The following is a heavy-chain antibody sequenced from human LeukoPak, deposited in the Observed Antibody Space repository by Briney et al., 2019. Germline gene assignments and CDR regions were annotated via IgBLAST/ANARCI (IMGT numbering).Heavy chain of an antibody. D-gene: IGHD1-1*01. J-gene: IGHJ6*02. Sequence: SETLSLTCAVYGGSFSGYYWSWIRQPPGKGLEWIGEINHSGSTNYNPSLKSRVTISVDTSKNQFSLKLSSVTAADTAVYYCARVGGTNYYYYGMDVWGQGTMVTVSS. V-gene: IGHV4-34*01. CDR2: INHSGST. CDR3: ARVGGTNYYYYGMDV. CDR1: GGSFSGYY.